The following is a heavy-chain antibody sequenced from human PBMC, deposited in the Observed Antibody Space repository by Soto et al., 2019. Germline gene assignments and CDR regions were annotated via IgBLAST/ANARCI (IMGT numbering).Heavy chain of an antibody. CDR1: RFTFTRYS. J-gene: IGHJ4*02. Sequence: VSLQISCAASRFTFTRYSMNWVRQAPGKGLEWVSSISSTTNYIYYGDSMKGRFTISRDNAKNSLYLEMNSLRAEDTAVYYCARESEDLTSNFDYWGQGTLVTVSS. CDR2: ISSTTNYI. V-gene: IGHV3-21*06. CDR3: ARESEDLTSNFDY.